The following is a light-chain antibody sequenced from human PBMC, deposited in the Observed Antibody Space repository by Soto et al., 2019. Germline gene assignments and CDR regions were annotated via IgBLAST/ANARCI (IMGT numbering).Light chain of an antibody. CDR1: SSDVGAYNY. V-gene: IGLV2-14*01. CDR3: SSYTTRSTQG. CDR2: DVS. J-gene: IGLJ2*01. Sequence: QSALTQPASVSGSPGQSITISCTGTSSDVGAYNYVSWYQHHPGKAPKLMISDVSHRPSGVSNRFSGSKSGNTASLTISGLQAEDEADYYCSSYTTRSTQGFGGGTKLTVL.